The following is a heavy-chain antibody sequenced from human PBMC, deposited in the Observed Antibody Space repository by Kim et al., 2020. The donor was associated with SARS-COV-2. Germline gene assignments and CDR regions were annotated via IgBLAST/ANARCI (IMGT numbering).Heavy chain of an antibody. Sequence: SETLSLTCTVSGGSIRSSSYYWGWVRQPPGKGREWIGTVYYSGNTYYNPSRKSRVTISVYKSKNQFSLKLSSVTAADTAVYDCSRQGAQGSSWY. J-gene: IGHJ2*01. CDR1: GGSIRSSSYY. D-gene: IGHD6-13*01. CDR2: VYYSGNT. CDR3: SRQGAQGSSWY. V-gene: IGHV4-39*01.